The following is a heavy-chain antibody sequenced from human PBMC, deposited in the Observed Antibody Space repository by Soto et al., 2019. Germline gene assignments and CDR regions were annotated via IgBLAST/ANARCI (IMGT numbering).Heavy chain of an antibody. CDR3: ATLSRATISPYYFDY. CDR2: IYYSGST. D-gene: IGHD1-26*01. CDR1: GGSISSSSYY. J-gene: IGHJ4*02. V-gene: IGHV4-39*01. Sequence: PSETLSLTCTVSGGSISSSSYYWGWIRQPPGKGLEWIGSIYYSGSTYYNPSLKSRVTISVDTSKNQFSLKLSSVTAADTAVYYCATLSRATISPYYFDYWGQGTLVTVSS.